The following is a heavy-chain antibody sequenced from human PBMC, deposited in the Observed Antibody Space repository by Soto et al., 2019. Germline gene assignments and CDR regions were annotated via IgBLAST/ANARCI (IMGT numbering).Heavy chain of an antibody. CDR1: GGSISSYY. CDR3: ARGESYYDSSGYYIWFDP. V-gene: IGHV4-59*08. J-gene: IGHJ5*02. Sequence: SETLSLTCTVSGGSISSYYWSWIRQPPGKGLEWIGYIYYRGSTNYNPSLKSRVTISVDTSKNQFSLKLSSVTAADTAVYYCARGESYYDSSGYYIWFDPWGQGTLVTVSS. D-gene: IGHD3-22*01. CDR2: IYYRGST.